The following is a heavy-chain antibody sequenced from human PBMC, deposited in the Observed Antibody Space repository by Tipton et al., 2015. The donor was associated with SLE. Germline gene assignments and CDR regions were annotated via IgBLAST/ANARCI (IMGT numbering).Heavy chain of an antibody. CDR3: AREMTTVTYIDY. Sequence: TLSLTCAVSGYSISSGYYWGWIRQPPGKGLEWIGSIYHSGSTYYNPSLKSRVTISVDTSKNQFSLKLGSVTAADTAVYYCAREMTTVTYIDYWGQGTLVTVSS. V-gene: IGHV4-38-2*02. CDR2: IYHSGST. CDR1: GYSISSGYY. J-gene: IGHJ4*02. D-gene: IGHD4-11*01.